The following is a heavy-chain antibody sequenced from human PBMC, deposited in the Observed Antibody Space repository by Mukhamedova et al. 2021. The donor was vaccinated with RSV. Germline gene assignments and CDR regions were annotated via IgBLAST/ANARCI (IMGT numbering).Heavy chain of an antibody. V-gene: IGHV3-74*01. CDR3: ARAHAGTFDY. Sequence: LVWVSRLNSDGRTTSYADSVKGRFTISRDNAKNTLYVQMNSLRAEDTAVYYCARAHAGTFDYWGQGTLVTVS. J-gene: IGHJ4*02. D-gene: IGHD3-10*01. CDR2: LNSDGRTT.